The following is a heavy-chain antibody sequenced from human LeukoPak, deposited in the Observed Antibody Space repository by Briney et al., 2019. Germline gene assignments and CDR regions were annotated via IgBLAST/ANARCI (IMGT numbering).Heavy chain of an antibody. J-gene: IGHJ3*02. CDR1: GFTFDDYA. V-gene: IGHV3-43*02. CDR3: AKAYYDYVWGSYRYFCAFDI. Sequence: GGSLRLSCAASGFTFDDYAMHWVRQAPGKGLEWVSLISGDGGRTHYADSVKGRFTVSRDNSKNSLYLQMNSLRTEDTAFYYCAKAYYDYVWGSYRYFCAFDIWGQGTMVTVSS. D-gene: IGHD3-16*02. CDR2: ISGDGGRT.